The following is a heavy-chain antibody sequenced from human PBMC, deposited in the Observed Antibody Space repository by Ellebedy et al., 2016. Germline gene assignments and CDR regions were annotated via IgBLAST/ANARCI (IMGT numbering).Heavy chain of an antibody. CDR2: IYYSGSAHYNNDNT. D-gene: IGHD7-27*01. V-gene: IGHV4-39*07. J-gene: IGHJ4*02. Sequence: SETLSLXXSVFGDSISSRNYFWGWVRQPPGKALEWIGSIYYSGSAHYNNDNTYYNPSLKSRVTMSMDTSKNQFSLRLTSVTAADTAVYYCARDDPKLGLITLDYWGQGALVTVSS. CDR1: GDSISSRNYF. CDR3: ARDDPKLGLITLDY.